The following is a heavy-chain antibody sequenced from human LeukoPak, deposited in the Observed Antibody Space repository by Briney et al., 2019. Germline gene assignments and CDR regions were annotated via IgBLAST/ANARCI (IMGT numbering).Heavy chain of an antibody. CDR1: GFTVSSNY. D-gene: IGHD5-12*01. CDR2: IKSKTDGGTT. CDR3: TTDHPRGYRAYYYYMDV. Sequence: GGSLRLSCAVSGFTVSSNYMSWVRQAPGKGLEWVGRIKSKTDGGTTDYAAPVKGRFTISRDDSKNTLYLQMNSLKTEDTAVYYCTTDHPRGYRAYYYYMDVWGKGTTVTVSS. V-gene: IGHV3-15*01. J-gene: IGHJ6*03.